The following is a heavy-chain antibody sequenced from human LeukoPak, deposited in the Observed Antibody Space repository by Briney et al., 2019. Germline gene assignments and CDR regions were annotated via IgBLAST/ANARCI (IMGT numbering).Heavy chain of an antibody. J-gene: IGHJ3*02. D-gene: IGHD2-15*01. Sequence: GSLRLSCAASGFTFSSYSMNWVRQAPGKGLEWILSIISSSSYIYYADSVKGRFTISTENAKNSLYLQMNSLRVEDTAVYYCARDGYCSGVSCYSDAFDIWGQGTMVTVSS. CDR1: GFTFSSYS. CDR3: ARDGYCSGVSCYSDAFDI. V-gene: IGHV3-21*01. CDR2: IISSSSYI.